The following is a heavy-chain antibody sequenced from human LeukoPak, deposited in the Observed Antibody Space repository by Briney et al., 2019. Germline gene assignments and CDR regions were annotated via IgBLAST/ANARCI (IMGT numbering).Heavy chain of an antibody. CDR1: GFTFSSYW. CDR2: IKQDGREK. Sequence: GGSLRLSCAASGFTFSSYWMSWVRQAPGKGLEWVANIKQDGREKYYVDSVKGRFTISRDNAKNSLYLQMNSLRAEDTAVYYCARGGGYRYVSPDDAFDIWGQGTMVTVSS. V-gene: IGHV3-7*01. J-gene: IGHJ3*02. D-gene: IGHD5-18*01. CDR3: ARGGGYRYVSPDDAFDI.